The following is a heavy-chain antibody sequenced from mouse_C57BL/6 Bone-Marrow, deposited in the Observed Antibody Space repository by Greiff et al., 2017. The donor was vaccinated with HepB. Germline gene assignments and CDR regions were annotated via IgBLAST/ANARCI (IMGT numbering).Heavy chain of an antibody. CDR3: TRAGSGSSPDY. J-gene: IGHJ2*01. V-gene: IGHV5-9-1*02. D-gene: IGHD1-1*01. CDR2: ISSGGDYI. CDR1: GFTFSSYA. Sequence: DVMLVESGEGLVKPGGSLKLSCAASGFTFSSYAMSWVRQTPEKRLEWVAYISSGGDYIYYADTVKGRFTISRDNARNTLYLQMSSLKSEDTAMYYCTRAGSGSSPDYWGQGTTLTVSS.